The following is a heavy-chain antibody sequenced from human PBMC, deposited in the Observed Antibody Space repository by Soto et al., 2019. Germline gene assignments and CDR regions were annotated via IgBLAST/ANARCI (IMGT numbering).Heavy chain of an antibody. CDR2: IYSGGTT. D-gene: IGHD4-17*01. J-gene: IGHJ4*02. CDR1: GFTVSNNY. CDR3: ARNQPVTTLGY. V-gene: IGHV3-53*02. Sequence: EVQLVETGGGLIQPGVSLRLSCAASGFTVSNNYMSWVRQAPGKGLECVSIIYSGGTTYYADSVRGRFTISRDHSKNTLYLQMNSLRADDTAVYFCARNQPVTTLGYWGQGTLVTVSS.